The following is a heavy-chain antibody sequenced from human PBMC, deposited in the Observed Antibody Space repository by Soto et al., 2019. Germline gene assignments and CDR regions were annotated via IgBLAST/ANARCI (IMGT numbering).Heavy chain of an antibody. Sequence: PSETLSLTCTVSGGSISSYYWSWIRQPPGKGLEWIGYIYYSGSTNYNPSLKSRVTISVDTSKNQFSLKLSSVTAADTAVYYCARGYSSSWYDAFDIWGQGTMVTVSS. CDR1: GGSISSYY. CDR2: IYYSGST. CDR3: ARGYSSSWYDAFDI. D-gene: IGHD6-13*01. J-gene: IGHJ3*02. V-gene: IGHV4-59*01.